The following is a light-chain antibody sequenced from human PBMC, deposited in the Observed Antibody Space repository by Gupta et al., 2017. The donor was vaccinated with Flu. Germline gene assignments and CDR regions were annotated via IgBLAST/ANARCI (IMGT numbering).Light chain of an antibody. J-gene: IGKJ4*01. CDR2: GAS. CDR3: QQYNNWPLT. Sequence: EIVMTPSPGTLSVSPGEGATLSCRASQEIAGNLAWYQQRPGQAPRLLLSGASTSATGTPARFSGSSSGTEFTLTISSLQSEDFAVYYCQQYNNWPLTFGGGTKVEIK. V-gene: IGKV3-15*01. CDR1: QEIAGN.